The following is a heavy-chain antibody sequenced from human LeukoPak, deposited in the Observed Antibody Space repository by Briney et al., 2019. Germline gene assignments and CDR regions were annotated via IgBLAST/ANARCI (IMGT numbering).Heavy chain of an antibody. CDR2: IRSKAYGGTT. V-gene: IGHV3-49*04. CDR3: TRGMTQPIDY. Sequence: GVLRFSCTASGFTFGDYAMSWVRQAPGKGLEWVGFIRSKAYGGTTEYAASVKGRFTISRDDSKSIAYLQMNSLKTEDTAVYYCTRGMTQPIDYWGQGTLVTVSS. CDR1: GFTFGDYA. J-gene: IGHJ4*02.